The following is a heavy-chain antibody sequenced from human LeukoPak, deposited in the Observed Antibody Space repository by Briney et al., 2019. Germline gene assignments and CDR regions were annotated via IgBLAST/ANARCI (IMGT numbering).Heavy chain of an antibody. Sequence: SSVTVSCKASGGTFSSYAISWVRQAPGQGLEWMGGIIPIFGTANYAQKFQGRVTITTDESTSTAYMELSSLRSEDTAVYYCARVSGYSGYDSTPSHWGQGTLVTVSS. CDR3: ARVSGYSGYDSTPSH. V-gene: IGHV1-69*05. J-gene: IGHJ4*02. CDR2: IIPIFGTA. D-gene: IGHD5-12*01. CDR1: GGTFSSYA.